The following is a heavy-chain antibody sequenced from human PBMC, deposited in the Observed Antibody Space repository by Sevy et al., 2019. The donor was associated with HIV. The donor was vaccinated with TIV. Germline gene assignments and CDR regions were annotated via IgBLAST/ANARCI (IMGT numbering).Heavy chain of an antibody. J-gene: IGHJ4*02. V-gene: IGHV3-30-3*01. Sequence: GESLKISCAASGFTFSSYAMHWVRQAPGKGLEWVAVISYDGSNKYYADSVKGRFTISRDNSKNTLYLQMNSLRAEDTAVYYCARDPRGYSSGYYFDYWGQGTLVTVSS. CDR2: ISYDGSNK. D-gene: IGHD5-18*01. CDR1: GFTFSSYA. CDR3: ARDPRGYSSGYYFDY.